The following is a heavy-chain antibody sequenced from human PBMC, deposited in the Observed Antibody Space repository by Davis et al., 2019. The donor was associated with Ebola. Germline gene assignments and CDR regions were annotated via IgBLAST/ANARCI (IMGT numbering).Heavy chain of an antibody. CDR1: GGSISSGDYY. V-gene: IGHV4-30-4*01. D-gene: IGHD3-10*01. CDR3: ARDLGVLWFGEDLGWFDP. J-gene: IGHJ5*02. Sequence: SETLSLTCTVSGGSISSGDYYWSWIRQPPGKGLEWIGYIYYSGSTYYNPSLKSRVTISVDTSKNQFSLKLSSVTAADTAVYYCARDLGVLWFGEDLGWFDPWGQGTLVTVSS. CDR2: IYYSGST.